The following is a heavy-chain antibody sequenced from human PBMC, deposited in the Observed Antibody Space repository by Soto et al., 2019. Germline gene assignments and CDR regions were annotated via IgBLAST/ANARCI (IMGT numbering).Heavy chain of an antibody. CDR2: ISGNGGAT. CDR1: GFTFSGYV. D-gene: IGHD6-13*01. Sequence: PGGSLRHPCSASGFTFSGYVINWIRQAPGKGLEWVSFISGNGGATYYADSVKGRFTVSRDNSKNTVYLEMNSLRAEDTAVYYCAKVARGYSDAFDIWGQGTMVTVSS. V-gene: IGHV3-23*01. CDR3: AKVARGYSDAFDI. J-gene: IGHJ3*02.